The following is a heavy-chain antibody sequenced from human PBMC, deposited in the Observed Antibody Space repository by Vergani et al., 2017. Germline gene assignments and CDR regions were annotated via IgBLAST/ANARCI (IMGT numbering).Heavy chain of an antibody. CDR1: GITFWKFG. Sequence: EVDLVESGGGLAQPGGSLRLSCEASGITFWKFGMHWVRQATGKGLEWVSAIGTAGDTYYPGSVKGRFTISRENAKNSLYLQMNGLRAGDTAVYYCVRDVRVSRTWGQGTLVAVSS. CDR2: IGTAGDT. CDR3: VRDVRVSRT. V-gene: IGHV3-13*01. J-gene: IGHJ3*01.